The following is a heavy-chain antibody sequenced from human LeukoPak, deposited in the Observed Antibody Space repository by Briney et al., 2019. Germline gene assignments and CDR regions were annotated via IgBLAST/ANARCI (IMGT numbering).Heavy chain of an antibody. V-gene: IGHV3-21*01. CDR1: GFTFSSYS. J-gene: IGHJ4*02. CDR3: ARDPGYYDSSGPQHHY. CDR2: ISGSSSYI. D-gene: IGHD3-22*01. Sequence: GGSLRLSCTASGFTFSSYSMNWVRQAPGKGLEWVSSISGSSSYIYYADSVKGRFTISRDNAKNSLYLQMNSLRAEDTAVYYCARDPGYYDSSGPQHHYWGQGTLVTVSS.